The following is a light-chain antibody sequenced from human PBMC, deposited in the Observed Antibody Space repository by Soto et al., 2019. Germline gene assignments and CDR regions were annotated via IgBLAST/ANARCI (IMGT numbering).Light chain of an antibody. Sequence: EVVLTQSPGTLSLSPGERVTLSCRASQRVSSTYLAWFQQKPGQAPRLLIYGASTRATGIPDRFSGRGSGTDFTLTISRLEPEDLAVYYCHQYGSSPRTFGQGTKVEIK. CDR2: GAS. J-gene: IGKJ1*01. CDR3: HQYGSSPRT. V-gene: IGKV3-20*01. CDR1: QRVSSTY.